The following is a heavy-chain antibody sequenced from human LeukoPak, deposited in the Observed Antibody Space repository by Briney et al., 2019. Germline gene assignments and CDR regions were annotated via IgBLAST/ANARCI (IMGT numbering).Heavy chain of an antibody. V-gene: IGHV3-7*01. CDR1: GFTFSSYW. CDR3: ARDMYYYGSGTDY. J-gene: IGHJ4*02. D-gene: IGHD3-10*01. CDR2: IKQDGSEK. Sequence: GGSLRLSCAASGFTFSSYWMSWVRQAPGKGLEWVANIKQDGSEKYYVDSVKGRFTISRDNAKNSLYLQMNSLRAEDTAVYYCARDMYYYGSGTDYWGQGTLVTVSS.